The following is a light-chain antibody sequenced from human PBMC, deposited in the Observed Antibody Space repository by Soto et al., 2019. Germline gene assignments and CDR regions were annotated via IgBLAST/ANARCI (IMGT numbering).Light chain of an antibody. J-gene: IGKJ1*01. V-gene: IGKV3-15*01. CDR2: GAS. Sequence: DIVMTQSPATLSVSPGDRATLSCRASQSVSNNLAWYQQKPGQAPRLLIYGASTRATGIPARFSGSGSGTEFTLTISSLLSEDFAVYYCQQYNNWPRTFGQGTKVEIK. CDR3: QQYNNWPRT. CDR1: QSVSNN.